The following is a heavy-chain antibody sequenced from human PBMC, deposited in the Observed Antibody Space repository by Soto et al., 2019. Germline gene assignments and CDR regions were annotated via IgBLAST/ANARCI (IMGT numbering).Heavy chain of an antibody. J-gene: IGHJ6*02. V-gene: IGHV1-69*13. D-gene: IGHD3-3*01. CDR1: GGTFSSYA. Sequence: SVKVSCKASGGTFSSYAISWVRQAPGQGLEWMGGIIPIFGTANYAQKFQGRVTITADESTSTAYMELSSLRSEDTAVYYCARQAKRKIFGPHPSYGMDVWGQGTTVTVSS. CDR3: ARQAKRKIFGPHPSYGMDV. CDR2: IIPIFGTA.